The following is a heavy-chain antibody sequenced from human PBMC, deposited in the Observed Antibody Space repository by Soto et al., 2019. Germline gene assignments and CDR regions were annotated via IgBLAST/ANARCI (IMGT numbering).Heavy chain of an antibody. CDR2: ISSSSSYI. CDR3: ARDPRIRASGSCREFDY. J-gene: IGHJ4*02. Sequence: GGSLRLSCXASGFTFSSYSMNWVRQAPGKGLEWVSSISSSSSYIYYADSVKGRFTISRDNAKNSLYLQMNSLRAEDTAVYYCARDPRIRASGSCREFDYWGQGTLVTVSS. CDR1: GFTFSSYS. D-gene: IGHD1-26*01. V-gene: IGHV3-21*01.